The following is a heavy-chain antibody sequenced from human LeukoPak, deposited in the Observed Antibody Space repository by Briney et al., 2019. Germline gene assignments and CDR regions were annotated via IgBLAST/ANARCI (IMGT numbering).Heavy chain of an antibody. CDR3: AKDGEGAFDI. Sequence: GGSLRLSCAASGFTFDDYAMHWVRQAPGKGLEWVSGISWNSGSIGYADSVKGRFTISRDNAKNSLYLQMNSLRAEDTAVYYCAKDGEGAFDIWGQGTMVTVSS. V-gene: IGHV3-9*01. CDR2: ISWNSGSI. D-gene: IGHD3-10*01. CDR1: GFTFDDYA. J-gene: IGHJ3*02.